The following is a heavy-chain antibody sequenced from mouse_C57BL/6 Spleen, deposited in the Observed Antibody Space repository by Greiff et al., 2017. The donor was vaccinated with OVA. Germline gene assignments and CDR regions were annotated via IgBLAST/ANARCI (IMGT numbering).Heavy chain of an antibody. J-gene: IGHJ2*01. CDR2: INPSTGGT. CDR1: GYSFTGYY. CDR3: ARSDYYGSSFPFDY. Sequence: EVKLQQSGPELVKPGASVKISCKASGYSFTGYYMHWVKQSSEKSLEWIGEINPSTGGTSYNQKFKGKATLTVDKSSSTAYMQLKSLTSEDSAVYYCARSDYYGSSFPFDYWGQGTTLTVSS. V-gene: IGHV1-43*01. D-gene: IGHD1-1*01.